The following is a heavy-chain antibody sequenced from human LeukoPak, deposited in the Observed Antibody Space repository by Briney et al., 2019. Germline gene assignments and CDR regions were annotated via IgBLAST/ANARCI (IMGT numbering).Heavy chain of an antibody. V-gene: IGHV1-18*01. CDR2: ISAYNGNT. CDR1: GGTFISYA. CDR3: ARDLYSSGWYGDY. D-gene: IGHD6-19*01. Sequence: ASXKVSCKASGGTFISYAISWVRQAPGQGLEWMGWISAYNGNTNYAQKLQGRVTMTTDTSTSTAYMELRSLRSDDTAVYYCARDLYSSGWYGDYWGQGTLVTVSS. J-gene: IGHJ4*02.